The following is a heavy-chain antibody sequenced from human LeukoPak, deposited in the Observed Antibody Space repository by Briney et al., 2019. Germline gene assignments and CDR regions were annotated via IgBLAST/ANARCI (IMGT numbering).Heavy chain of an antibody. J-gene: IGHJ4*02. CDR3: ARETGDRRVDY. CDR1: GFTFSASS. CDR2: ISYDGRSY. V-gene: IGHV3-30*04. D-gene: IGHD2-21*02. Sequence: GGSVRLSCAASGFTFSASSMHWVRQAPGKGLEWVAVISYDGRSYYYADSVKGRFTISRDNSKNTLYLQMTSLTAEDTAVYCCARETGDRRVDYWGQGTLVTVSS.